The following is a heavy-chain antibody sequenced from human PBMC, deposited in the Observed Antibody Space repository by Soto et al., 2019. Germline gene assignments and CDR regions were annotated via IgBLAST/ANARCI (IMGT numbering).Heavy chain of an antibody. D-gene: IGHD3-3*01. CDR3: AREVYYDFWSDTNSDSYYYGMDV. Sequence: PSETLSLTCTVSGGSISSGGYYWSWIRQHPGKGLEWIGYIYYSGSTYYNPSLKSRVTISVDTSKNQFSLKLSSVTAADTAVYYCAREVYYDFWSDTNSDSYYYGMDVWGQGTTVTVSS. J-gene: IGHJ6*02. CDR2: IYYSGST. V-gene: IGHV4-31*03. CDR1: GGSISSGGYY.